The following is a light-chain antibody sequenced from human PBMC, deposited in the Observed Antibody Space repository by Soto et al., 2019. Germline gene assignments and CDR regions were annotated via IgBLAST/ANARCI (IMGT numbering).Light chain of an antibody. V-gene: IGKV1-9*01. Sequence: IQLTQSPSSLSASVGDRVTITCRASQDISSYLAWYQQKPGKAPNLLIYAASTLQSGVPSRFSASGVGTDFTLTISSLQAEDFATYYCQQSYSTPRTFGGGTKVDIK. CDR1: QDISSY. CDR2: AAS. J-gene: IGKJ4*01. CDR3: QQSYSTPRT.